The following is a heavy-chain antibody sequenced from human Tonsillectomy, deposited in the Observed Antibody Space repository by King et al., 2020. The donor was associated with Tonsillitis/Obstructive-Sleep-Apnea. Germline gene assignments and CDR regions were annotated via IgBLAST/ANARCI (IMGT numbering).Heavy chain of an antibody. CDR2: ISWNSGYI. V-gene: IGHV3-9*01. Sequence: VQLVESGGGLVQSGRSLRLSCAASGFTFDDYAMHWVRQTPGKGLEWVSGISWNSGYIGYAGSVKGRFTISRDNAKNSLYLQINSLRVEDTALYYCAKDSVAYYGSGDYYLDGWGKGTTVTVSS. D-gene: IGHD3-10*01. J-gene: IGHJ6*03. CDR1: GFTFDDYA. CDR3: AKDSVAYYGSGDYYLDG.